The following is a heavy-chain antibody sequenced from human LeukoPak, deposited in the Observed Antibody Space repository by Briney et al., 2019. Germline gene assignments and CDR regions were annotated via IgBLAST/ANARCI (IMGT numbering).Heavy chain of an antibody. CDR3: ARVLDTAGGYFDY. V-gene: IGHV4-4*02. D-gene: IGHD5-18*01. J-gene: IGHJ4*02. CDR1: GGSISTSNW. CDR2: INHSGST. Sequence: SGTLSLTCAVSGGSISTSNWWRWVRQSPGKGLEWIGEINHSGSTNYNPSLKSRVTISVDTSKNQFSLKLSSVTAADTAVYYCARVLDTAGGYFDYWGQGTLVTVSS.